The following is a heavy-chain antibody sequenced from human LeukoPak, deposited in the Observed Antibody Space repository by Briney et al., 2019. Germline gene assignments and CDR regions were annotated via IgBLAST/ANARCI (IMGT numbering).Heavy chain of an antibody. CDR2: MNPNSGNT. D-gene: IGHD3-10*01. Sequence: ASVKVSCKASGYTFTSYDINWVRQATGQGLEWMGWMNPNSGNTGYAQKFQGRGTMTRNTSISTAYMELSSLRSEDTAVYYCARVYYGSGSQYYYYGMDVWGQGTTVTVSS. V-gene: IGHV1-8*01. CDR3: ARVYYGSGSQYYYYGMDV. CDR1: GYTFTSYD. J-gene: IGHJ6*02.